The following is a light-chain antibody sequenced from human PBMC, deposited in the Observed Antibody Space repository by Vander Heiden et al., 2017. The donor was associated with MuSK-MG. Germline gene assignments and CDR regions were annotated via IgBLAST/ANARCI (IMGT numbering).Light chain of an antibody. CDR2: AAS. V-gene: IGKV1-39*01. J-gene: IGKJ1*01. CDR3: QQCDSTPRT. CDR1: QSISSY. Sequence: IQMTQPPSSLSASVGDRVTITCRASQSISSYLNWYQQKPGKAPKLLLYAASSLQSGVPSRFSGSGSGTDFTLTISRLQPEDFATYYCQQCDSTPRTFGQGTKVEIK.